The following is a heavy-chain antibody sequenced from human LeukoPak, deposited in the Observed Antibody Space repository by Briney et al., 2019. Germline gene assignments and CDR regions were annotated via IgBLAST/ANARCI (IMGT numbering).Heavy chain of an antibody. V-gene: IGHV3-23*01. J-gene: IGHJ4*02. CDR2: ISNSGVST. D-gene: IGHD4-11*01. Sequence: GRSLRLSCAASGFTFISYAMSWVRQAPGKGLEWVSVISNSGVSTYYADSVKGRFTISRDNPKNTLYLQMNSLRAEDTAVYYCAKYKISTVTVDYWGQGTLVTVSS. CDR1: GFTFISYA. CDR3: AKYKISTVTVDY.